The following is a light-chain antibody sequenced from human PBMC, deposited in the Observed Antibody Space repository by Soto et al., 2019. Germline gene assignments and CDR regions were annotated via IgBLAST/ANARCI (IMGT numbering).Light chain of an antibody. CDR3: QQANSFPLT. J-gene: IGKJ4*01. Sequence: DIQMTQSPSSVSASVGDRITIACRASQDINSWLAWFQQKPGKAPKLLIYAASNLQSGVPSRFSGSGSGTDFTLTISSLQSEDFATYYCQQANSFPLTFGGGTKVEI. CDR2: AAS. CDR1: QDINSW. V-gene: IGKV1D-12*01.